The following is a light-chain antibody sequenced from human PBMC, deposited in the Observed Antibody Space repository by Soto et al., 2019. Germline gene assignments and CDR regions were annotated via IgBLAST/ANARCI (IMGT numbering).Light chain of an antibody. CDR2: DTS. V-gene: IGKV3-15*01. CDR3: QQYNTWVRGT. Sequence: EILLTQSPVTLSVSPGARATLSCRASQSLTSNLAWYQQRPGQAPRLLIYDTSTRATDVPARFSGSGSGTEFTLTIASLQSEDFAVYFCQQYNTWVRGTFGQGTKLEIK. J-gene: IGKJ2*01. CDR1: QSLTSN.